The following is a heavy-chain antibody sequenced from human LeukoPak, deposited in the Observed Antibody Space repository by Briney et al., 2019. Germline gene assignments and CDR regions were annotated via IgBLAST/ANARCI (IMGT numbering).Heavy chain of an antibody. V-gene: IGHV3-53*01. CDR2: IYTAGTT. CDR1: GFTVSSSY. D-gene: IGHD1-26*01. Sequence: GGSLRLSCAASGFTVSSSYMSWVRQAPGKGLEWVSVIYTAGTTYYADSVKGRFTISRDNSKNTLYLQMNSLRAEDTAVYYCARGGGSYYFDYWGQGTLVTVSS. CDR3: ARGGGSYYFDY. J-gene: IGHJ4*02.